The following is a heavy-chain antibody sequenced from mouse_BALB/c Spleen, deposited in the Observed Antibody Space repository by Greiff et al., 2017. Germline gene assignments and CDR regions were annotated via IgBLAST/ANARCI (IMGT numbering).Heavy chain of an antibody. D-gene: IGHD2-14*01. CDR2: ISTYYGDA. CDR1: GYTFTDYA. V-gene: IGHV1S137*01. Sequence: VQGVESGAELVRPGVSVKISCKGSGYTFTDYAMHWVKQSHAKSLEWIGVISTYYGDASYNQKFKGKATMTVDKSSSTAYMELARLTSEDSAIYYCARRNRIEGVWYFDVWGAGTTVTVSA. J-gene: IGHJ1*01. CDR3: ARRNRIEGVWYFDV.